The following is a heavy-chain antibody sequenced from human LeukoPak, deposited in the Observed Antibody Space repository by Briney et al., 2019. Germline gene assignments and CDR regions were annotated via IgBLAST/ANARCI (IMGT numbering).Heavy chain of an antibody. CDR3: AKEMNYYDSSGYYLEWLDP. D-gene: IGHD3-22*01. CDR2: IYSGGST. CDR1: GFTVSSNY. Sequence: GGSLRLSCAASGFTVSSNYMSWVRQAPGKGLEWVSVIYSGGSTYYADSVKGRFTISRDNAKNSLYLQMNSLRAEDTAVYYCAKEMNYYDSSGYYLEWLDPWGQGTLVTVSS. J-gene: IGHJ5*02. V-gene: IGHV3-66*01.